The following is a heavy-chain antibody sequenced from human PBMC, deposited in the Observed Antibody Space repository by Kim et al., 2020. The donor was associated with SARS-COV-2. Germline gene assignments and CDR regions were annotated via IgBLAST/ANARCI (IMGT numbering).Heavy chain of an antibody. CDR3: ARDRHPSYYYSAMDV. V-gene: IGHV3-30*01. Sequence: DSGKSRFTISRDNSRNTLFLQRTGLRAEDTAVYYCARDRHPSYYYSAMDVWGQGTTVTVSS. J-gene: IGHJ6*02.